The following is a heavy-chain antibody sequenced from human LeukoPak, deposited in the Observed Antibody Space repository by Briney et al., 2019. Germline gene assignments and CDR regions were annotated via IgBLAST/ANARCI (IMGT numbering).Heavy chain of an antibody. CDR3: ARDVGITMIVVVILDY. Sequence: GASVKVSCKASGGTFSSYAISWVRQAPGQGLEWMGWISAYNGNTNYAQKLQGRVTMTTDTSTSTAYMELRSLRSDDTAVYYCARDVGITMIVVVILDYWGQGTLVTVSS. D-gene: IGHD3-22*01. J-gene: IGHJ4*02. CDR1: GGTFSSYA. V-gene: IGHV1-18*01. CDR2: ISAYNGNT.